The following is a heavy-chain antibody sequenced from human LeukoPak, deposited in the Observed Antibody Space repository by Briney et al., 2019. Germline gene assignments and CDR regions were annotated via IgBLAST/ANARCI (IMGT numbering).Heavy chain of an antibody. D-gene: IGHD1-26*01. V-gene: IGHV3-7*03. CDR1: GVTFSSYW. J-gene: IGHJ4*02. CDR3: ARDPNLYSGTYDTY. CDR2: IKQDGSER. Sequence: GGSLRLSCVVSGVTFSSYWMSWVRQAPGKGLEWVANIKQDGSERYYVDSVKGRFTISRDNAKNSVFLQMNSLRAEDTAVYYCARDPNLYSGTYDTYWGQGTLVTVSS.